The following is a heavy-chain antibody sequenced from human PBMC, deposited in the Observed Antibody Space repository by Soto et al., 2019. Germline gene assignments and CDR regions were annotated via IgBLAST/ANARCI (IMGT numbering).Heavy chain of an antibody. J-gene: IGHJ6*02. CDR1: GFTFSDNG. CDR2: ISYDGSNK. V-gene: IGHV3-30*18. D-gene: IGHD6-19*01. CDR3: AKGDGAGHYYRMDV. Sequence: QVQLVESGGGVVQPGRSLTLSCAASGFTFSDNGMHWVRQAPGKGLEWVSVISYDGSNKYYADSVKGRFTISRDNSKNTMYLQMNSLRADDTAVYYCAKGDGAGHYYRMDVWGQGTTVTVSS.